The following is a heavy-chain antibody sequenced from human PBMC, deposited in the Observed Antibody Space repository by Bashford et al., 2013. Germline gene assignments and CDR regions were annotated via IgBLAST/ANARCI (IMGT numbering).Heavy chain of an antibody. CDR2: ISSSSSTI. Sequence: VRQAPGKGLEWVSYISSSSSTIYYADSVKGRFTISRDNAKNSLYLQMNSLRDEDTAVYYCARSYCSSTSCYPSLVWYFDLWGRGTLVTVSS. J-gene: IGHJ2*01. D-gene: IGHD2-2*01. V-gene: IGHV3-48*02. CDR3: ARSYCSSTSCYPSLVWYFDL.